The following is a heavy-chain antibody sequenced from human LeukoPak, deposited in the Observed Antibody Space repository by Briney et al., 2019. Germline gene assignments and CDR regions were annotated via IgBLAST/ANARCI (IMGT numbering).Heavy chain of an antibody. CDR1: GFTFSSYW. D-gene: IGHD6-19*01. CDR3: ARDRIGWLYMDV. CDR2: IKQDGSEK. Sequence: GGSLRLSCAASGFTFSSYWMSWVRQAPGKGLEWAANIKQDGSEKYYVDSVKGRFTISRDSAKNSLYLQMNILRAEDTAVYYCARDRIGWLYMDVWGKGTTVTISS. V-gene: IGHV3-7*01. J-gene: IGHJ6*03.